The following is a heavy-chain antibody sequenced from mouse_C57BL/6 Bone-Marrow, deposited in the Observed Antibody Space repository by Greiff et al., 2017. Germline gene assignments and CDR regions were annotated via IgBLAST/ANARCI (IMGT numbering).Heavy chain of an antibody. CDR2: IYPADSET. CDR3: ARGGSSSGLAY. CDR1: GYTFTSYW. Sequence: QVQLQQPGAELVRPGSSVKLSCKASGYTFTSYWMDWVKQRPGQGLEWIGNIYPADSETHYNQKFKDKATLTVEKSSSPAYMQLSSLTSEDSAVYYCARGGSSSGLAYWGQGTLVTVSA. D-gene: IGHD1-1*01. V-gene: IGHV1-61*01. J-gene: IGHJ3*01.